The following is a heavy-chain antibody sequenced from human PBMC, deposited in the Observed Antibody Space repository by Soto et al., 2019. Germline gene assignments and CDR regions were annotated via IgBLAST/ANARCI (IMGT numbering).Heavy chain of an antibody. CDR3: ARDKITGLFDY. CDR2: IYYSGST. V-gene: IGHV4-59*12. Sequence: PSETLSLTCTVSGGSISSYYWSWIRQPPGKGLEWIGYIYYSGSTKYNPSLKSRVTISVDTSKNQFSLKLTSVTAADTAVDYCARDKITGLFDYWGQGTLVTSPQ. D-gene: IGHD2-8*02. J-gene: IGHJ4*02. CDR1: GGSISSYY.